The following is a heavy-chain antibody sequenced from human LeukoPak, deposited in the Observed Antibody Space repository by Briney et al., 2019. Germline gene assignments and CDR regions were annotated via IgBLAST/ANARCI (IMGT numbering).Heavy chain of an antibody. CDR1: GFTFSSYA. CDR3: ARDCSGGSCSVL. CDR2: ISGSGVTT. Sequence: GGSLRLSCEASGFTFSSYAMSWVRQAPGKGLEWVSAISGSGVTTHYAGSVKGRFSISRDNSKNTLYLQMNSLRAEDTAVYYCARDCSGGSCSVLWGQGTLVTVSS. V-gene: IGHV3-23*01. J-gene: IGHJ4*02. D-gene: IGHD2-15*01.